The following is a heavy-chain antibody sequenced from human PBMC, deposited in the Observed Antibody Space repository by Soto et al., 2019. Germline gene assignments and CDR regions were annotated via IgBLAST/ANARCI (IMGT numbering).Heavy chain of an antibody. CDR1: GFTFSNYA. J-gene: IGHJ4*02. V-gene: IGHV3-23*01. D-gene: IGHD3-10*01. Sequence: EVHLLESGEGLVQPGGSLRLSCAASGFTFSNYAMNWVRQAPGKGLEWVSVISDSGDSTYYADSVKGRFTISRDKSKNTLYLHMNSLTAEDTAVYYCAKAGFSGSGKYYFDYWGQGTLVTVSS. CDR2: ISDSGDST. CDR3: AKAGFSGSGKYYFDY.